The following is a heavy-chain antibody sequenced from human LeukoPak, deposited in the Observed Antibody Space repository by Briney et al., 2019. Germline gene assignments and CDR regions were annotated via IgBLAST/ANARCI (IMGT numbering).Heavy chain of an antibody. J-gene: IGHJ1*01. CDR3: ARGGRSYFFPEYFQH. Sequence: SETLSLTCAVYGGSFSGYYWSWIRQPPGKGLEWIGEINHSGSTNYNPSLKSRVTISVDTSKNQFSLKLSSVTAADTAVYYCARGGRSYFFPEYFQHWGQGTLVTVSS. D-gene: IGHD1-26*01. V-gene: IGHV4-34*01. CDR1: GGSFSGYY. CDR2: INHSGST.